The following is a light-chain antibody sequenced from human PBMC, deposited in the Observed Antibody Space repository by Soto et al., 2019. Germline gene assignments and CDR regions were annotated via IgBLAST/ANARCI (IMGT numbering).Light chain of an antibody. Sequence: EIVLTQSPGTLSLSPGERATLSCRASQSVSSSYLAWYQQKPGQAPRLLIYGASSRATGIPYWFSGSGSGTDFTLTIIRLEPEDFAVYFCQQYGSSPLTFGGGAKVEIK. V-gene: IGKV3-20*01. CDR2: GAS. CDR3: QQYGSSPLT. J-gene: IGKJ4*01. CDR1: QSVSSSY.